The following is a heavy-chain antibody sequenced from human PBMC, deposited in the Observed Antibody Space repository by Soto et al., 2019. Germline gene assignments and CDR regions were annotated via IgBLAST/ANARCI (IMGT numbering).Heavy chain of an antibody. J-gene: IGHJ5*02. CDR1: GGSISSSSYY. CDR3: ARGSGGSTTTLLEKNNWFDP. CDR2: IYYSGST. D-gene: IGHD2-2*01. V-gene: IGHV4-39*07. Sequence: SETLSLTCTVSGGSISSSSYYWGWIRQPPGKGLEWIGGIYYSGSTYYNPSLKSRVTISVDTSKNQFSLKLSSVTAADTAVYYCARGSGGSTTTLLEKNNWFDPWGQGTLVTVSS.